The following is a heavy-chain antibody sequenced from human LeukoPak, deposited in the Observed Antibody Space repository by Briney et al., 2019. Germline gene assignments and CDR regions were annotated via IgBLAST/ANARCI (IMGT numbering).Heavy chain of an antibody. J-gene: IGHJ6*04. CDR1: GFTFSSYW. V-gene: IGHV3-74*01. CDR2: INSDGSST. CDR3: ARRHYSDSSGCYPYYYYDSMDM. D-gene: IGHD3-22*01. Sequence: PGGSLRLSCAASGFTFSSYWMHWVRQAPGKGLEWVSGINSDGSSTYYADSVKGRFTISRDNSKNTLYLQMNSLRAEDTAVYYCARRHYSDSSGCYPYYYYDSMDMWGERTTVTVSS.